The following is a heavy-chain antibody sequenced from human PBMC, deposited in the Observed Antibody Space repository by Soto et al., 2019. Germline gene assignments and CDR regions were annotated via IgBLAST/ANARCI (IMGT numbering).Heavy chain of an antibody. V-gene: IGHV3-11*01. J-gene: IGHJ4*02. Sequence: QVQLVESGGGLVKPGGSLRLSCAASGFTFSDYYMSWIRQAPGKGLEWVSYISSSGSTRYYADSVKGRFTISRDNAKNSPYLKMNSLRAEDTAVYYWAGEATNPAIFDYGGQGTLVTVSS. CDR2: ISSSGSTR. CDR1: GFTFSDYY. D-gene: IGHD1-26*01. CDR3: AGEATNPAIFDY.